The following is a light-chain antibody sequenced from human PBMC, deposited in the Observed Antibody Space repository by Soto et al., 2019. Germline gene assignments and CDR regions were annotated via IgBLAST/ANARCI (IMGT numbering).Light chain of an antibody. CDR3: QHYNSFPT. Sequence: DIQMTQSPSTLSASLGDRVTITCRASQSVSSWLAWYQQKPGKAPKLLIYKASSLESGVPSRFSGSGSGTELTLTISRLQPVDFATYYWQHYNSFPTFGQGTKVEIK. J-gene: IGKJ1*01. CDR1: QSVSSW. CDR2: KAS. V-gene: IGKV1-5*03.